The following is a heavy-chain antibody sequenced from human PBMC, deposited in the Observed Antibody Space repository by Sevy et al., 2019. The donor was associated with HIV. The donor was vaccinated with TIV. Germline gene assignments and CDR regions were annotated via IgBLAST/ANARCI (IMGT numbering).Heavy chain of an antibody. Sequence: GGSLRLSCAASGFTFSSYWMHWVRQAPGKGLVWVSRINSDGSSTSYADSVKGRFTISRDNAKNTLYLQMNSLRAEDRAVYYCARDSSSSWYGGGMDVWGQGTTVTVSS. CDR2: INSDGSST. V-gene: IGHV3-74*01. CDR3: ARDSSSSWYGGGMDV. J-gene: IGHJ6*02. CDR1: GFTFSSYW. D-gene: IGHD6-13*01.